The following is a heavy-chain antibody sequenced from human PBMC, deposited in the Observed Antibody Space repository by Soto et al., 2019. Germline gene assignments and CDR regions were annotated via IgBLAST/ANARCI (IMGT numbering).Heavy chain of an antibody. CDR1: GGTFSSYA. D-gene: IGHD3-16*01. Sequence: QVQLVQSGAEVKKPGSSVKVSCKASGGTFSSYAISWVRQAPGQGLEWMGGLIPIFGTANYAQKFQGRVTITADESTSTAYMERSSLRSEDTAVYYCARSGYYDYVWGTDGYWGQGTLVTVSS. CDR3: ARSGYYDYVWGTDGY. CDR2: LIPIFGTA. J-gene: IGHJ4*02. V-gene: IGHV1-69*01.